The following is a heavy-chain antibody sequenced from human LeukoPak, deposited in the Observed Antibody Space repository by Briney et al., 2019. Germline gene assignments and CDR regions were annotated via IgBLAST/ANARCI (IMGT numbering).Heavy chain of an antibody. V-gene: IGHV4-4*02. J-gene: IGHJ4*02. CDR1: GGSISSNNW. Sequence: SGSLSLTCAVSGGSISSNNWWSWVRQPPGKGLEWIGEIYHSGSTNYNASLKSRVTISVDKSKNQFSLRLTSVTAADTAVYYCVRDVGAAPDYYFDYWGQGTLVTDSS. CDR3: VRDVGAAPDYYFDY. D-gene: IGHD1-26*01. CDR2: IYHSGST.